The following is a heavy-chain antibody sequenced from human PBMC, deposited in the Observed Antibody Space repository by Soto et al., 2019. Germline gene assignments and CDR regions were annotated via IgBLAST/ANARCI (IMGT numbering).Heavy chain of an antibody. J-gene: IGHJ5*02. CDR1: GGSISSYY. V-gene: IGHV4-59*01. CDR2: IYYSGST. CDR3: ARVGFPSNWFDP. D-gene: IGHD3-10*01. Sequence: SETLSLTCTVSGGSISSYYWSWIRQPPGKGLEWIGYIYYSGSTNYNPSLKSRVTISVDTSKNQFSLKLSSVTAADTAVYYCARVGFPSNWFDPWGQGTLVTVSS.